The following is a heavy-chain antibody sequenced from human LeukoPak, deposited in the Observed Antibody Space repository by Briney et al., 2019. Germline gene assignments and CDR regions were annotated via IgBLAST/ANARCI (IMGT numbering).Heavy chain of an antibody. CDR1: GFTFSSYW. CDR3: AGDQYYGSGNQGIEV. Sequence: GGSLRLSCAASGFTFSSYWMSWVRQAPGKGLEWVANIKQDGSEKYYVDSVKGRFTISRDNAQNELYLQMNSLKGEEKAVYYRAGDQYYGSGNQGIEVLGPGNTVTVSS. D-gene: IGHD3-10*01. J-gene: IGHJ6*02. CDR2: IKQDGSEK. V-gene: IGHV3-7*01.